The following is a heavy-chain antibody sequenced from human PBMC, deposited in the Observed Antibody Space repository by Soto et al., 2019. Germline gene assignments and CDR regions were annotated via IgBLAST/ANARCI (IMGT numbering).Heavy chain of an antibody. CDR1: GFTFSSYS. D-gene: IGHD2-8*01. CDR2: ISSSSSTI. CDR3: SIGGRGYMLTPIDY. V-gene: IGHV3-48*01. Sequence: EVQLVESGGGLVQPGGSLRLSCAASGFTFSSYSMNWVRQAPGKGLEWVSYISSSSSTIYYADSVKGRFTISRDNAKNSLYLQMNSLRAEDTAVYYCSIGGRGYMLTPIDYWGQGTPVTVSS. J-gene: IGHJ4*02.